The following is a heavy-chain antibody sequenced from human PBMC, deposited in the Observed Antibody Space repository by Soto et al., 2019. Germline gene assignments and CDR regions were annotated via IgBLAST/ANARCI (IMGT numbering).Heavy chain of an antibody. CDR2: ISSTTNYI. J-gene: IGHJ4*02. Sequence: GGSLRLFCAASGFTFTRYSMNWVRQAPGKGLEWVSSISSTTNYIYYGDSMKGRFTISRDNAKNSLYLEMNSLRAEDTAVYYCARETEDLISKFNYWGTGDLDNASS. CDR3: ARETEDLISKFNY. V-gene: IGHV3-21*06. CDR1: GFTFTRYS.